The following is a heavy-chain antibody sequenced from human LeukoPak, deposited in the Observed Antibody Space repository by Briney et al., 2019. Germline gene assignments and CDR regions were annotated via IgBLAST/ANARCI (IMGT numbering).Heavy chain of an antibody. V-gene: IGHV3-30-3*01. J-gene: IGHJ4*02. CDR1: GFTFSSYA. CDR2: ISYDGSNK. D-gene: IGHD4/OR15-4a*01. CDR3: ARVPRDYGTLY. Sequence: GRSLRLSCAASGFTFSSYAMHWVRQAPGKGLEWVAVISYDGSNKYYADSVKGRFTISRDNSKNTLYLQVNSLRAEDTAVYYCARVPRDYGTLYWGQGTLVTVSS.